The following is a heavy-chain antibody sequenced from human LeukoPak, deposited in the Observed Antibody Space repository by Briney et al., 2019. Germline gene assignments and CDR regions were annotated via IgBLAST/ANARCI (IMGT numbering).Heavy chain of an antibody. CDR2: IRYDGSNK. Sequence: GGSLRLSCAASGFTFSSYGMHWVRQAPGKGLEWVAFIRYDGSNKYYADSVKGRFTISRDNSKNTQYLQMNSLRAEDTAVYYCAKFAYCGGDCYSWDAFDIRGQGTMVTVSS. D-gene: IGHD2-21*02. CDR3: AKFAYCGGDCYSWDAFDI. V-gene: IGHV3-30*02. J-gene: IGHJ3*02. CDR1: GFTFSSYG.